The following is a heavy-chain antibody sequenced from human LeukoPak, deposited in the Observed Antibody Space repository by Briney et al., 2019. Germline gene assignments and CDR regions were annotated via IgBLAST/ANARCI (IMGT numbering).Heavy chain of an antibody. CDR3: ARGYCSGGSCYSPSDAFDI. D-gene: IGHD2-15*01. CDR2: IYYSGST. J-gene: IGHJ3*02. CDR1: GGSISSSSYY. V-gene: IGHV4-39*07. Sequence: PSETLSLTCTVSGGSISSSSYYWGWIRQPPGKGLEWIGSIYYSGSTYYNPSLKSRVTISVDTSKNQFSLKLSSVTAADTAVYYCARGYCSGGSCYSPSDAFDIWAKGQWSPSLQ.